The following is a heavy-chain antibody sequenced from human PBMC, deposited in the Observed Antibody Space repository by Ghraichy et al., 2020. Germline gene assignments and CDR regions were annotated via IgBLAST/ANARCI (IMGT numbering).Heavy chain of an antibody. D-gene: IGHD4-23*01. Sequence: GSLRLSCAASGFTFSTYDIHWVRQATGKGLELVSGIGAAGDTYYPGSVKGRFTISRENAKNSLYLQLNSLRAGDTAVYYCARARDSHCLGGICSYYFDYWGQGTLVTVSS. J-gene: IGHJ4*02. CDR3: ARARDSHCLGGICSYYFDY. CDR2: IGAAGDT. V-gene: IGHV3-13*01. CDR1: GFTFSTYD.